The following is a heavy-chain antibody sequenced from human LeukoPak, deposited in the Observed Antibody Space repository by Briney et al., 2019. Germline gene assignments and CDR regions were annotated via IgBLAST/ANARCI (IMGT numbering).Heavy chain of an antibody. Sequence: SETLSLTCAASGGSFSGYYWSWIRQPPGKGLEWIAEINHSGSTNYNPSLKSRVTISVDTSKNQFSLKLSSVTAADTAVYYCARGYSSSWLRIDYWGQGTLVTVSS. J-gene: IGHJ4*02. D-gene: IGHD6-13*01. V-gene: IGHV4-34*01. CDR2: INHSGST. CDR1: GGSFSGYY. CDR3: ARGYSSSWLRIDY.